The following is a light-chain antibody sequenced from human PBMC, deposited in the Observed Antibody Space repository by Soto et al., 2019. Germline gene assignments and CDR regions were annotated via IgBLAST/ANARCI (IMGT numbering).Light chain of an antibody. V-gene: IGKV1-5*01. CDR3: QEYRTYS. CDR2: HAS. Sequence: IQLTQSPTTLPASVGDRVTLTCRASESISNWLAWYQQRPGTAPKLLIYHASILETAAPSRFSGNGSGTEFTRTISSLQHGDFATYYCQEYRTYSFGQGTRVEIK. J-gene: IGKJ1*01. CDR1: ESISNW.